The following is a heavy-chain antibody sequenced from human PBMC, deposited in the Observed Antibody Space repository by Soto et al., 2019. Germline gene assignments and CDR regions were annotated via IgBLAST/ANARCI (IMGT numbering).Heavy chain of an antibody. CDR1: GFTFSSYS. V-gene: IGHV3-21*01. CDR2: ISSSSSYI. D-gene: IGHD3-22*01. Sequence: EVQLVESGGGLVKPGGSLRLSCAASGFTFSSYSMNWVRQAPGKGLEWVSSISSSSSYIYYADSVKGRFTISRDNAKNSLYLQMNRPRAEDTAVYYSARLTSYDSSGDYCYWGQGTLVTVSS. CDR3: ARLTSYDSSGDYCY. J-gene: IGHJ4*02.